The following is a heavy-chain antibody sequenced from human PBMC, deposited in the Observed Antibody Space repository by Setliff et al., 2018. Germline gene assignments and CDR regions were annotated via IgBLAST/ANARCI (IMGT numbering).Heavy chain of an antibody. CDR1: GFTFSSYA. D-gene: IGHD3-22*01. CDR2: ISGSISST. J-gene: IGHJ4*02. CDR3: AKVYYYDSSGYLN. Sequence: PGGSLRLSCAASGFTFSSYAMSWVRQAPEKGLEWVSAISGSISSTYYADSVKGRFTISRDNSKNTLYLQMNSLGAEDTAVYYCAKVYYYDSSGYLNWGQGTLVTV. V-gene: IGHV3-23*01.